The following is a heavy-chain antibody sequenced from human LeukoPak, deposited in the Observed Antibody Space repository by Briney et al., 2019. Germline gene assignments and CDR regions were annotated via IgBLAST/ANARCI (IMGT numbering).Heavy chain of an antibody. V-gene: IGHV3-23*01. CDR1: GFTFSSSA. Sequence: GGSLRLSCAASGFTFSSSAMSWVRQAPGKGLEWVSGISGSGGSKYYADSVKGRFTISRDNSKNTLYLQMNSLRAEDTAVYYCAKDRGSGCYFTVYYFDYWGQGTLVTVSS. CDR2: ISGSGGSK. J-gene: IGHJ4*02. CDR3: AKDRGSGCYFTVYYFDY. D-gene: IGHD3-16*01.